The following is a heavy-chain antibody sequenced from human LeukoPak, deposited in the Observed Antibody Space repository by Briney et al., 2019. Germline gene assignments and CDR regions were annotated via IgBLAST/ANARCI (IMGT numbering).Heavy chain of an antibody. CDR1: GYTFTGYY. J-gene: IGHJ4*02. CDR2: INPNSGGT. Sequence: GASVKVSCKASGYTFTGYYIHWVRQAPGQGLEWMGWINPNSGGTNYAQKFQGRVTMTRDTSIRTVYMELSRLRSDDTAMYYCARYYIEGRCFDYWGQGTLVTVSS. CDR3: ARYYIEGRCFDY. D-gene: IGHD3-10*01. V-gene: IGHV1-2*02.